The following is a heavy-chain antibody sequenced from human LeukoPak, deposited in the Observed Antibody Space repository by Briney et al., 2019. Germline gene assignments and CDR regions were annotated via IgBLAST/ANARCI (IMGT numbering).Heavy chain of an antibody. CDR2: ISAYNGNT. CDR1: GYTFTSYG. V-gene: IGHV1-18*01. J-gene: IGHJ3*02. D-gene: IGHD3-16*01. CDR3: ATRTPLIYFDVFDI. Sequence: ASVKVSCKASGYTFTSYGISWVRQAPGQGLEWMGWISAYNGNTNYAQKLQGRVTMTTDTSTSTAYMELSSLTSEDTAVYYCATRTPLIYFDVFDIWGQGTLVTVSS.